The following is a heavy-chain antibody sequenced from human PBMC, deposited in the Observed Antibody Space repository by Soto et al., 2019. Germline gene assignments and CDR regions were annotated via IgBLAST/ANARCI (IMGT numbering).Heavy chain of an antibody. D-gene: IGHD2-2*01. Sequence: PGESLKISCKGSGYSFTSYWIGWVRQMPGKGLEWMGIIYPGDSDTRYSPSFQGHVTISADKSISTAYLQWSSLKASDTAMYYCSTVPAAKFGYYYYGMDVWGQGTTVTVSS. V-gene: IGHV5-51*01. CDR3: STVPAAKFGYYYYGMDV. J-gene: IGHJ6*02. CDR2: IYPGDSDT. CDR1: GYSFTSYW.